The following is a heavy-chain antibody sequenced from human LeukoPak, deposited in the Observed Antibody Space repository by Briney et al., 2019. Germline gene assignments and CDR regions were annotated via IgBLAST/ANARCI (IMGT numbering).Heavy chain of an antibody. J-gene: IGHJ6*02. CDR3: ARVVPAARGGMDV. D-gene: IGHD2-2*01. CDR2: IGTAGDT. Sequence: GGSLRLSCAASGFTFSSYDMHWVRQATGKGLEWVSAIGTAGDTYYPGSVKGRFTISRENAKNSLYLQMNSLRAGDTAVYYCARVVPAARGGMDVWGQGTTVTVSS. CDR1: GFTFSSYD. V-gene: IGHV3-13*01.